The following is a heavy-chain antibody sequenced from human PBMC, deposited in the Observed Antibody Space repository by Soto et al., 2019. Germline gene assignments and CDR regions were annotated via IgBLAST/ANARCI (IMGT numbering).Heavy chain of an antibody. CDR2: IYYTGST. J-gene: IGHJ4*02. V-gene: IGHV4-59*01. CDR3: AKYRRTEAEGFTLDY. D-gene: IGHD6-13*01. CDR1: GDSINNYY. Sequence: LSLTCTVSGDSINNYYWSWIRQPPGKRLEWIGYIYYTGSTTYNPSLESRVTMSVDTSKNQFSLKLNSVNAADTAVYYCAKYRRTEAEGFTLDYWGRGTLVTVSS.